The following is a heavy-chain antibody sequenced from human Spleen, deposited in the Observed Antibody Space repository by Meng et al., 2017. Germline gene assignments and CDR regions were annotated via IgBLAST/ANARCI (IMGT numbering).Heavy chain of an antibody. D-gene: IGHD4-23*01. Sequence: SETLSLTCTVSGDSISIYYWSWIRQPPGKGLEWIGYMYYSGSTNYNPSLKSRVSISVDTSKNQLSLTLRSVTAADTAMYYCARNLGGPYDSWGQGTLVTVSS. V-gene: IGHV4-59*01. CDR2: MYYSGST. J-gene: IGHJ4*02. CDR3: ARNLGGPYDS. CDR1: GDSISIYY.